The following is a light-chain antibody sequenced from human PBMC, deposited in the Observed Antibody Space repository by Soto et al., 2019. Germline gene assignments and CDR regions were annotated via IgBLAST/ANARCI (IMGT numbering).Light chain of an antibody. CDR1: QGITSA. Sequence: IQLTQSPSFLSAYVRYRFTITARASQGITSALAWYQQKPGKAPKLLIYDASSLASGVPSRGGGRGACPACTRTISCLQSEDVPTYFCQQYYSSPITFGEGTKV. J-gene: IGKJ4*01. CDR2: DAS. CDR3: QQYYSSPIT. V-gene: IGKV1-13*02.